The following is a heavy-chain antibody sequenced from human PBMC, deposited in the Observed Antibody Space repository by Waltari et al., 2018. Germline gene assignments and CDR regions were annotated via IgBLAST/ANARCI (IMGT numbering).Heavy chain of an antibody. D-gene: IGHD4-17*01. Sequence: EVQLLESGGGLVQPGGSLRLSCAASGFTLSSYAMSWVRQAPGKGLEWVSAISGSGGSTYYADSVKGRFTISRDNSKNTLYLQMNSLRAEDTAVYYCAKSYGDYEAFDYWGQGTLVTVSS. CDR3: AKSYGDYEAFDY. CDR2: ISGSGGST. CDR1: GFTLSSYA. V-gene: IGHV3-23*01. J-gene: IGHJ4*02.